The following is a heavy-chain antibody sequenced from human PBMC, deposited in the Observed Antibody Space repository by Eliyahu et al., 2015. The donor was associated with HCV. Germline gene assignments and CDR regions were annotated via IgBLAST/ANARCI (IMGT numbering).Heavy chain of an antibody. J-gene: IGHJ5*02. CDR3: ARLTTSLIFFVFDP. D-gene: IGHD4-11*01. V-gene: IGHV5-51*01. Sequence: GSGYSFTSYWIGWVRQMPGKGLEWMGIIYPGDSDTRYSPSFQGQVTTSADKSISTAYLQWSSLKASDTAMYYCARLTTSLIFFVFDPWGQGTLVTVSS. CDR1: GYSFTSYW. CDR2: IYPGDSDT.